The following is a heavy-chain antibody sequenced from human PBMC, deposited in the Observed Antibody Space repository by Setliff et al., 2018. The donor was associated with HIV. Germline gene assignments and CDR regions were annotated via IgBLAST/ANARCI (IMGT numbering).Heavy chain of an antibody. CDR2: LYNSGST. J-gene: IGHJ4*02. Sequence: KPSETLSLTCAVSGGSITNFYWSWIRQPPGKGLEWIGYLYNSGSTKYNPSLKSRVTISIDMSKTQLSLNLNSVTAADTALYYCALWGYSNAGGFDYWGQGTLVTVSS. V-gene: IGHV4-59*08. D-gene: IGHD5-12*01. CDR1: GGSITNFY. CDR3: ALWGYSNAGGFDY.